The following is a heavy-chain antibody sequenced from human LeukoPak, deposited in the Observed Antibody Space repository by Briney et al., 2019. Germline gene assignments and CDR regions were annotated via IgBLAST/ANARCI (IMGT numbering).Heavy chain of an antibody. CDR3: ARDGPKYCSNGVCYAPVDP. CDR1: GFTFSSYS. J-gene: IGHJ5*02. V-gene: IGHV3-21*01. D-gene: IGHD2-8*01. CDR2: ISSDSSYI. Sequence: GGSLRLSCAASGFTFSSYSMNWVRQAPGKGLEWVSSISSDSSYIYYADSVKGRFAISRDNGKNSLYLQMNSLRAEDTAVYYCARDGPKYCSNGVCYAPVDPWGQGTLVTVSS.